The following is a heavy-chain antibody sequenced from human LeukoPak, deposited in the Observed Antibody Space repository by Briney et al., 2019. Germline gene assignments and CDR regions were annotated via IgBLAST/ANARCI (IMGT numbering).Heavy chain of an antibody. CDR3: AGLQTGDGYNLPHFDY. Sequence: ASVKVSCKASGGTFSSYAISWVRQAPGQGLEWMGRIIPILGIANYAQKFQGRVTITADKSTSTAYMELSSLRSEDTAVYYCAGLQTGDGYNLPHFDYWGQGTLVTVSS. J-gene: IGHJ4*02. V-gene: IGHV1-69*04. CDR1: GGTFSSYA. CDR2: IIPILGIA. D-gene: IGHD5-24*01.